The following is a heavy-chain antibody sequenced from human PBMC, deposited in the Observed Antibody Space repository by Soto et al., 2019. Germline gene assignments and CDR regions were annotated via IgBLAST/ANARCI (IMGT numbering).Heavy chain of an antibody. CDR1: GFTFSSYA. CDR3: AKDDAGLGGWYYY. J-gene: IGHJ4*02. V-gene: IGHV3-23*01. D-gene: IGHD6-19*01. CDR2: ISGSGGST. Sequence: EVQLLESGGGLVQPGGSLRLSCAASGFTFSSYAMSWVRQAPGKGLEWVSAISGSGGSTYYADSVKGRFTISRDNSKNTLYLQMNSLRAEDTAVYYCAKDDAGLGGWYYYWGQRTLVTVSS.